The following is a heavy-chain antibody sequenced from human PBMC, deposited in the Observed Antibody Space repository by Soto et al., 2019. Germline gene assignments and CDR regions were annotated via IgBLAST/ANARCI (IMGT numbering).Heavy chain of an antibody. J-gene: IGHJ4*02. CDR1: GFTISRNA. D-gene: IGHD1-1*01. V-gene: IGHV3-23*01. CDR3: ETDTPGTTSFDY. Sequence: GGSLRLSCAASGFTISRNAMYWVRQAPGKGLEWVSGISERGDTTHYADSVKGRFTISRDTSKNTLYLQLNTLRADDTAVYYSETDTPGTTSFDYWGQGTLVTVSS. CDR2: ISERGDTT.